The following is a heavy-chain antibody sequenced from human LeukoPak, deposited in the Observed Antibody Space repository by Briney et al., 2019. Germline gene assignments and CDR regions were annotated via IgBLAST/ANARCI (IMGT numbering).Heavy chain of an antibody. Sequence: PGGSLRLSCEVSGFQFSTYSMDWVRQAPGKGLEWVSFIASTGTTHYADSVKVRFTISRDNAKNSVYLQMNSLSAEDTAVYYCVRDPYKDSNNYPGYWGQGTLVTVSS. CDR3: VRDPYKDSNNYPGY. CDR1: GFQFSTYS. CDR2: IASTGTT. D-gene: IGHD3-22*01. J-gene: IGHJ4*02. V-gene: IGHV3-48*01.